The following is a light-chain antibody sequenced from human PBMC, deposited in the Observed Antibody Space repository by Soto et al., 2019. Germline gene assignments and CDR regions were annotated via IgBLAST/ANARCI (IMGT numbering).Light chain of an antibody. V-gene: IGKV2-28*01. CDR2: FGS. CDR1: QSLLHTNGYHY. J-gene: IGKJ1*01. CDR3: VQTLQTRT. Sequence: IVMTQSPLSLPVTPGEPASISCRSSQSLLHTNGYHYLDWYLQKPGQSPQLLIYFGSNRASGGADRFSGSGSGTDFTLNISRVEADVIGVYYCVQTLQTRTFGQGPKVEIK.